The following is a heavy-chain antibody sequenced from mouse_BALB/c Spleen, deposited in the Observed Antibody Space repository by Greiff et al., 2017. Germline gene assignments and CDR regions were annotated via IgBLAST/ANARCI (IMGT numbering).Heavy chain of an antibody. CDR1: GFTFSSYG. J-gene: IGHJ3*01. D-gene: IGHD1-1*01. V-gene: IGHV5-6*01. Sequence: VQLQQSGGDLVKPGGSLKLSCAASGFTFSSYGMSWVRQTPDKRLEWVATISSGGSYTYYPDSVKGRFTISRDNAKNTLYLQMSSLKSEDTAMYYCARHDPYYGSSSFAYWGQGTLVTVSA. CDR2: ISSGGSYT. CDR3: ARHDPYYGSSSFAY.